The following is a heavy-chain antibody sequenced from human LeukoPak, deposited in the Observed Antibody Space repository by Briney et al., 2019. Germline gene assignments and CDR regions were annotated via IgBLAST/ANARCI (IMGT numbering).Heavy chain of an antibody. Sequence: GGSLRLSCAASGFTFTTYAMSWVRQAPGKGLESVSAISGSGGSTYYADSVKGRFTISRDNSKNTLYLQMNSLRAEDTAVYYCARRCYDSSGFDYWGQGTLVTVSS. D-gene: IGHD3-22*01. CDR2: ISGSGGST. CDR1: GFTFTTYA. J-gene: IGHJ4*02. V-gene: IGHV3-23*01. CDR3: ARRCYDSSGFDY.